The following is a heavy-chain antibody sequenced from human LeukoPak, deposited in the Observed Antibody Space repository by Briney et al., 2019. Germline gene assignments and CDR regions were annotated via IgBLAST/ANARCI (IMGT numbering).Heavy chain of an antibody. D-gene: IGHD2-2*01. V-gene: IGHV1-69*01. J-gene: IGHJ1*01. CDR1: GGTFSSYA. Sequence: SVKVSCKAYGGTFSSYAISWVRQAPGQGLEWMGGIIPIFGTANYAQKFQGRVTITADESTSTAYMELSSLRSEDTAVYYCASGPSRCSSTSCYARLGYFQHWGQGTLVTVSS. CDR2: IIPIFGTA. CDR3: ASGPSRCSSTSCYARLGYFQH.